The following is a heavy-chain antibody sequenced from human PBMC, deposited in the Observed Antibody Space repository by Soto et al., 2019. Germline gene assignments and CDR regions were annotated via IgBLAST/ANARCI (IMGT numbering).Heavy chain of an antibody. D-gene: IGHD5-18*01. CDR1: GGSISSSSYY. Sequence: PSETLSLTCTVSGGSISSSSYYWGWIRQPPGKGLEWIGSIYYSGSTYYNLSLRSRVTISVDTSKNQFSLKLSSVTAADTAVYYCATPSMSGHNAFDTWGQGTMVTVSS. V-gene: IGHV4-39*01. CDR3: ATPSMSGHNAFDT. CDR2: IYYSGST. J-gene: IGHJ3*02.